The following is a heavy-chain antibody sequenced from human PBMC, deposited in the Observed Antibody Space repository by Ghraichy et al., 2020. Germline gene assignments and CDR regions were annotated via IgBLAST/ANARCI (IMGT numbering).Heavy chain of an antibody. V-gene: IGHV1-69*04. D-gene: IGHD5-18*01. CDR2: IITILGIS. J-gene: IGHJ4*02. Sequence: SVKVSCKASGGTFSSYAISWVRQAPGQGLEWMGRIITILGISNYAQKFQGRVTITADKSTSTAYMELSSLRSEDTAVYYCARVYSYGPTGYYFDYWGQGTLVTVSS. CDR3: ARVYSYGPTGYYFDY. CDR1: GGTFSSYA.